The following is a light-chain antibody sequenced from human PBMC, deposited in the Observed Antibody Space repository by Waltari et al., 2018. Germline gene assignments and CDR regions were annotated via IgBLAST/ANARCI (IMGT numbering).Light chain of an antibody. CDR3: SSYTTSSAPGV. CDR1: DSDVGPYDF. CDR2: EVS. J-gene: IGLJ1*01. V-gene: IGLV2-14*01. Sequence: QSALTQPASVSGSPGQSITISCSGTDSDVGPYDFVSCYQQPPGKAPHLIIYEVSNRPSGISNRFSASKSGNTASLTISGLQAEDEADYYCSSYTTSSAPGVFGTGTRVTVL.